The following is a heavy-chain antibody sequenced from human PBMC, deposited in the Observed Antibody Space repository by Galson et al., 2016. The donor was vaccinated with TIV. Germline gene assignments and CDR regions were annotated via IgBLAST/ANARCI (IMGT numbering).Heavy chain of an antibody. CDR3: VRDRLGWH. Sequence: SLRLSCAASGVSVNNDWMHWVRQSPEKVLVWVARTDTDGNTTYYADSVKGRFSISRDNAKNMVYLQMHNLIADDTAVYYCVRDRLGWHWGQGTLVTVSS. J-gene: IGHJ1*01. CDR1: GVSVNNDW. CDR2: TDTDGNTT. D-gene: IGHD3-16*01. V-gene: IGHV3-74*01.